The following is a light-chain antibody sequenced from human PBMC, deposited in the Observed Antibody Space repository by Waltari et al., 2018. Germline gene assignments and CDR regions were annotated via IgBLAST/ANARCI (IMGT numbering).Light chain of an antibody. V-gene: IGKV1-12*01. CDR1: RDISRW. J-gene: IGKJ4*01. Sequence: DIQMTQSPSSVSASVGARVTITCRASRDISRWLAWYQQKPGKAPKFLIYDASNLQSGVPSRFSGSGSGREFTLTITSLQPEDVAVYYCQQYYNTPLTFGGGTKVEIK. CDR3: QQYYNTPLT. CDR2: DAS.